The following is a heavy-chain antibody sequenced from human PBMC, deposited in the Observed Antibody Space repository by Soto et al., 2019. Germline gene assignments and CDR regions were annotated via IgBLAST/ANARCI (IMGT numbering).Heavy chain of an antibody. CDR2: ISSSGSTI. V-gene: IGHV3-48*04. D-gene: IGHD6-19*01. Sequence: GGSLRLSCAASGFTFSSYAMSWVRQAPGKGLEWVSYISSSGSTIYYADSVKGRFTISRDNAKNSLYLQMNSLRAEDTAVYYCARDSPLPGYSSGETFDYWGQGTLVTVSS. CDR1: GFTFSSYA. CDR3: ARDSPLPGYSSGETFDY. J-gene: IGHJ4*02.